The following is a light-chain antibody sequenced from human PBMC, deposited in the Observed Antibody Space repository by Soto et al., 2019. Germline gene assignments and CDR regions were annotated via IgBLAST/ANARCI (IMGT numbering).Light chain of an antibody. Sequence: IVMTQSPSTLSLSPGEGATLSCRASQSVSSNLAWYQQKPGQAPRLLIYGASTRATGIPARFSGSGSGTEFTLTISSLQSEDFAVYYCQQYNNLPGTFGQGTKVDIK. CDR3: QQYNNLPGT. V-gene: IGKV3-15*01. CDR1: QSVSSN. J-gene: IGKJ1*01. CDR2: GAS.